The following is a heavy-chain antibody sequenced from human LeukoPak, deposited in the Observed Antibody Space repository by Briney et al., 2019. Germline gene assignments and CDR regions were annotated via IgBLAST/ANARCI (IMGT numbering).Heavy chain of an antibody. CDR2: ISYSGST. V-gene: IGHV4-59*12. CDR3: ARGPHLAARLNPYYFDY. J-gene: IGHJ4*02. Sequence: SETLSLTCTVSGGSISNYYWSWIRQPPGKGLEWIGYISYSGSTNYNPSLKSRVTMSVDTSKNQFSLKLSSVTAADTAVYYCARGPHLAARLNPYYFDYWGQGTLVTVSS. CDR1: GGSISNYY. D-gene: IGHD6-6*01.